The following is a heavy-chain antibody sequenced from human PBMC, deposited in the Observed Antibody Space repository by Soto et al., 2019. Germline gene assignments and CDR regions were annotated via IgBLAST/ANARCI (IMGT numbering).Heavy chain of an antibody. CDR2: ISYDGSNK. CDR3: ANEGTDSDILTGSGYSGRAV. Sequence: QVQLVESGGGVVQPGRSLRLSCAASGFTFSSYGMHWVRQAPGKVLEWVAVISYDGSNKYYADSVKGRFTISRDNSKNGLYLQRTRLRAEETAEYSCANEGTDSDILTGSGYSGRAVWGRGTTFPAPS. CDR1: GFTFSSYG. D-gene: IGHD3-9*01. V-gene: IGHV3-30*18. J-gene: IGHJ6*02.